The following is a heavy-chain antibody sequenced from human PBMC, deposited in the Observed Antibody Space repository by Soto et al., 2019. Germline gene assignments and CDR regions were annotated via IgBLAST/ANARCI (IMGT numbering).Heavy chain of an antibody. CDR3: ARGRTQNYYDSSGYPYYFDY. J-gene: IGHJ4*02. V-gene: IGHV1-69*01. D-gene: IGHD3-22*01. CDR1: GGTFSSYA. CDR2: IIPIFGTA. Sequence: QVQLVQSGAEVKKPGSSVKVSCKASGGTFSSYAISWVRQAPGQGLEWMGGIIPIFGTANYAQKFQGRVTITADESTSTAYMELSSLRSEDTAVYYCARGRTQNYYDSSGYPYYFDYCGQGTLVTVSS.